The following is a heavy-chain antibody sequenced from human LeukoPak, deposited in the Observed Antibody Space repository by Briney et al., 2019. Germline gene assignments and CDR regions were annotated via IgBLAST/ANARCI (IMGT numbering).Heavy chain of an antibody. CDR3: ARDSGNYLDAFDI. CDR2: ISGSGGST. V-gene: IGHV3-23*01. J-gene: IGHJ3*02. CDR1: GFTFSNYG. Sequence: TGGSLRLSCAASGFTFSNYGMSWVRQAPGKGLEWVSAISGSGGSTYYADSVKGRFTISRDNSKNTLYLQMNSLRAEDTAVYYCARDSGNYLDAFDIWGQGTMVTVSS. D-gene: IGHD1-7*01.